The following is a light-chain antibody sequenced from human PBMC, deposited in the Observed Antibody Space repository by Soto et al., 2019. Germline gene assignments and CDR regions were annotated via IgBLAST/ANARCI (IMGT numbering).Light chain of an antibody. J-gene: IGKJ1*01. CDR1: QSLLLRNGNNY. Sequence: DIVMTQSPLSLSVTPGEPASISCRSSQSLLLRNGNNYLDWYLQKPGQSPKLLIYLGSNRASGVPDRFSGSGSGTDFTLRISRVEAEDVGVYYCMQALQIPWTFGQGTKVDIK. V-gene: IGKV2-28*01. CDR3: MQALQIPWT. CDR2: LGS.